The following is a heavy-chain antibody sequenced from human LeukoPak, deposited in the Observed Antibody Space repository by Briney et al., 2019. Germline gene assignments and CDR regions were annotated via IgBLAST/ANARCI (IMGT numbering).Heavy chain of an antibody. V-gene: IGHV2-70*01. CDR1: GFSLSTSGMC. D-gene: IGHD4-11*01. CDR3: ARSLTTTSYYGMDV. CDR2: IDWDDDK. J-gene: IGHJ6*02. Sequence: SGPTLVNPPQTLTLTRTFSGFSLSTSGMCVSWIRQPPGKALEWLALIDWDDDKYYSTSLKTRLTISKDTSKNQVVLTMTNMDPVDTATYYCARSLTTTSYYGMDVWGQGTTVTVSS.